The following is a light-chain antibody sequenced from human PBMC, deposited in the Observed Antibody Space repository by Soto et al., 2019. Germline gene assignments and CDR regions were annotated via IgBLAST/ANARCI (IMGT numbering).Light chain of an antibody. CDR1: SSDIGGYNF. CDR2: GVS. Sequence: SALSQPASVSGSPGQSITISCTGTSSDIGGYNFVSWYQQHPGSAPKLIIFGVSDRPSGVSNRFSGSKSGNTASLTISGLQAEDEADYYCSSYTTTTTLVMFGGGTKVTVL. V-gene: IGLV2-14*03. J-gene: IGLJ3*02. CDR3: SSYTTTTTLVM.